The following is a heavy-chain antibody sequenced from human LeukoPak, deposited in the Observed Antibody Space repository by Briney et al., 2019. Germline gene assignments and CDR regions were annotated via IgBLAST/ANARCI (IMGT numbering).Heavy chain of an antibody. J-gene: IGHJ4*02. CDR1: GFTFNNYA. D-gene: IGHD3-22*01. Sequence: AGGSLRLSCAASGFTFNNYAMNWVRQAPGKGLEWVSGISGSGGSTYYADSVKGRFTISRDNSKNTLYLQMNRLRAEDTAVYFCAKDPLSYYDISGYRYFDYWGQGTLVTVSS. CDR3: AKDPLSYYDISGYRYFDY. CDR2: ISGSGGST. V-gene: IGHV3-23*01.